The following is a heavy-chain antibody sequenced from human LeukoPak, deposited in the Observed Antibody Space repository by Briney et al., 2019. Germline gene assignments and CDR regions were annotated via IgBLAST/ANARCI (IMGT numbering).Heavy chain of an antibody. V-gene: IGHV3-30*02. CDR1: GFTFSSYR. CDR2: IRYDRSNT. D-gene: IGHD3-16*01. CDR3: AKVWGEGRDFDY. Sequence: GGSLRLSCAASGFTFSSYRMSWVRQTPGKGLEWVALIRYDRSNTYYADSVKGRFTISRDNSKNTLYLQMNSLRAEDTAVYYCAKVWGEGRDFDYWGQGTLVTVSS. J-gene: IGHJ4*02.